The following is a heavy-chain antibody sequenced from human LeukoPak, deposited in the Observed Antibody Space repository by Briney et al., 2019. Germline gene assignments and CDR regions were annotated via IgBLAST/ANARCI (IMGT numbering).Heavy chain of an antibody. J-gene: IGHJ5*02. CDR3: ARDHQVRSRWFDP. CDR1: GFSFSSSYW. Sequence: GGSLRLSCVASGFSFSSSYWMHWVRQAPGKGLEWVANIKYDGSEKFYADSVKGRFTISRDNGKNSLYLEMNNLRAEDTAVYFCARDHQVRSRWFDPWGQGTLVTVSS. CDR2: IKYDGSEK. V-gene: IGHV3-7*01.